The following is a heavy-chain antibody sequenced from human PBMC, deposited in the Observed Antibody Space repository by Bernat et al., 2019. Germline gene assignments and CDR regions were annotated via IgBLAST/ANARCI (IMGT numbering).Heavy chain of an antibody. CDR2: ISSSSSYI. CDR3: ARDLARYLQQLDIIDAFDI. D-gene: IGHD6-13*01. V-gene: IGHV3-21*01. J-gene: IGHJ3*02. Sequence: EVQLVESGGGLVKPGGSLRLSCAASGFTFSSYSMNWVRQAPGKVLEWVSSISSSSSYIYYADSVKGRFTISRDNAKNSLYLQMNSLRAEDTAVYYCARDLARYLQQLDIIDAFDIWGQGTMVTVSS. CDR1: GFTFSSYS.